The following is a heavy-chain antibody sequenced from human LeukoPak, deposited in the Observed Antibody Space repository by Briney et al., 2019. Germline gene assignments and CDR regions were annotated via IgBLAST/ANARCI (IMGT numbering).Heavy chain of an antibody. V-gene: IGHV4-38-2*02. J-gene: IGHJ3*02. Sequence: SETLSLTCTVSGYSISTGYYWDWIRQPPGKGLVWIGSIYYSGSTFYNPSLKSRVTISVDTSKNQFSLKLTSVTAADTALYYCARGDSSHDDAFDIWGQGTMVTVSS. CDR3: ARGDSSHDDAFDI. CDR2: IYYSGST. CDR1: GYSISTGYY. D-gene: IGHD2-21*02.